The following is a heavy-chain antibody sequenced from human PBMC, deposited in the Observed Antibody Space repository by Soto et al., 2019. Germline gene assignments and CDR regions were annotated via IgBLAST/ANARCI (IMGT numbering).Heavy chain of an antibody. CDR3: ARVVSGYADYHLYYMDV. Sequence: GASVKVSCKASGYTFTSYDINWVRQAPGQGLEWMGWMNPNSGNTGYAQRFQGRVTMTRNNPTSTAYMELNSLRFEDTAVYYCARVVSGYADYHLYYMDVWAKGTTVTVSS. J-gene: IGHJ6*03. V-gene: IGHV1-8*01. CDR1: GYTFTSYD. D-gene: IGHD6-25*01. CDR2: MNPNSGNT.